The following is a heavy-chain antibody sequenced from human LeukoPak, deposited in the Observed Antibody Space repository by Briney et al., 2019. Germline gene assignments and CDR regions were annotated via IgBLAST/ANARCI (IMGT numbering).Heavy chain of an antibody. CDR1: GGSFSGCY. V-gene: IGHV4-34*01. J-gene: IGHJ4*02. CDR2: INHSGST. D-gene: IGHD6-13*01. CDR3: ARDGSSSFFHY. Sequence: SETLSLTCAVYGGSFSGCYWSWIRQPPGKGLEWIGEINHSGSTNYNPSLKSRVTISVDTSKNQFSLKLSSVTAADTAVYYCARDGSSSFFHYWGQGTLVTVSS.